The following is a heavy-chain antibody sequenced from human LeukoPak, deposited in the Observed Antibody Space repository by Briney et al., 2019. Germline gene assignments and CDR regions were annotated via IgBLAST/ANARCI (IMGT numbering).Heavy chain of an antibody. D-gene: IGHD5-24*01. CDR2: ISITSNTI. CDR3: ARGALDAYDS. CDR1: GFIFRDYE. V-gene: IGHV3-48*03. Sequence: GGSLRLSCAASGFIFRDYEMNRVRQAPGKGLEWVSYISITSNTIHYADSVKGRFTISRDNTKNSLHLQMTRLRADDTAVYYCARGALDAYDSWGQGTPVTVSS. J-gene: IGHJ5*01.